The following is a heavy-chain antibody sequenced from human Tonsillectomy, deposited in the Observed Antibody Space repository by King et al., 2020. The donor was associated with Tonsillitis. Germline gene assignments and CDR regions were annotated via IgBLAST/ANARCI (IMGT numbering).Heavy chain of an antibody. CDR2: IYTSGST. CDR1: GGSISSGSYY. J-gene: IGHJ6*03. CDR3: ARVVSGSDRYNLTYYYYYYMDV. Sequence: QLQESGPGLVKPSQTLSLTCTVSGGSISSGSYYWSWIRQPAGKGLEWIGRIYTSGSTNYNPSLKSRVTISVDTSKNQFSLKLSSVTAADTAVYYCARVVSGSDRYNLTYYYYYYMDVWGKGTTVTVS. D-gene: IGHD3-16*02. V-gene: IGHV4-61*02.